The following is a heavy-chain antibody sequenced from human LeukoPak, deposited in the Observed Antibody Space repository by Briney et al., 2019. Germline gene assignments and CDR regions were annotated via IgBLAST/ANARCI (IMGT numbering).Heavy chain of an antibody. V-gene: IGHV4-34*01. Sequence: SETLSLTCAVYRGSFSGYYWSWIRQPPGKGLEWIGEINHSGSTNYNPSLKSRVTISVDTSKNQFSLKLSSVTAADTAVYYCARGIAARPRGMDVWGKGTTVTVSS. J-gene: IGHJ6*04. CDR1: RGSFSGYY. CDR2: INHSGST. CDR3: ARGIAARPRGMDV. D-gene: IGHD6-13*01.